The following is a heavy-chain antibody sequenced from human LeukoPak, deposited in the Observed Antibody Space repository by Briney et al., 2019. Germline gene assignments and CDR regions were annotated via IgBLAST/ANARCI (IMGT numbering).Heavy chain of an antibody. J-gene: IGHJ4*02. CDR1: GFTFDNYG. D-gene: IGHD6-19*01. V-gene: IGHV3-20*04. Sequence: GGSLRLSCAASGFTFDNYGTSWVRQAPGKGLEWVSGINWKGGTTGYADSVKGRFTISRDNAKKSLYLQMNSLRAEDTALYYCARDLVVAGTGFGYWGQGTLVTVSS. CDR3: ARDLVVAGTGFGY. CDR2: INWKGGTT.